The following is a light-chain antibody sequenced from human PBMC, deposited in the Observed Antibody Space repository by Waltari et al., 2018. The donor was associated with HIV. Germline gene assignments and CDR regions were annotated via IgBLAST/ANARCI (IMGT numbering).Light chain of an antibody. V-gene: IGLV3-21*04. CDR2: DDD. Sequence: SYVLTQPPSISVAPGKTAKITCGGNNIGNRDVHWYQQKPGQAPILVIFDDDHRPSGLPERFSGSNSDNTATLTINRVEVGDEADYYCQVWDSGSDHVFGSGTTVTVL. CDR3: QVWDSGSDHV. CDR1: NIGNRD. J-gene: IGLJ1*01.